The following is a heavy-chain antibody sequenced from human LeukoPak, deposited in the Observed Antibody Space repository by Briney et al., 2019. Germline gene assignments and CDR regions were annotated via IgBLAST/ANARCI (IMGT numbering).Heavy chain of an antibody. CDR1: GGSFSGYY. V-gene: IGHV4-34*01. CDR3: ARARPSMVRGVNRNWFDP. Sequence: SETLSLTCAVYGGSFSGYYWSWIRQPPGKGLEWIGEINHSGSTNYNPSLKSRVTISVDTPKNQFSLKLSSVTAADTAVYYCARARPSMVRGVNRNWFDPWGQGTLVTVSS. D-gene: IGHD3-10*01. J-gene: IGHJ5*02. CDR2: INHSGST.